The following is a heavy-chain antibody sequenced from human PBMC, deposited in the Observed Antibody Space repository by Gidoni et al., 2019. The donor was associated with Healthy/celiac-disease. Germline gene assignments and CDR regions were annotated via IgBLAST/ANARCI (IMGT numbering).Heavy chain of an antibody. D-gene: IGHD6-19*01. CDR3: ARELLGGAVAGTPFDY. Sequence: QVQLVQSGVEVKKPGSSVKVSCKASVSTFSSYAISWVRQAPGQGREWVGGIIPIFGTANYAQKFQSRVTITADKSTSTASMKLSSLRSEDTAVYYCARELLGGAVAGTPFDYWGQGTLVTVSS. J-gene: IGHJ4*02. CDR2: IIPIFGTA. CDR1: VSTFSSYA. V-gene: IGHV1-69*06.